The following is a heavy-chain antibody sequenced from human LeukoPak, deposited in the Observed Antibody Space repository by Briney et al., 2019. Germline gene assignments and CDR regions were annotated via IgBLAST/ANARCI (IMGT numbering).Heavy chain of an antibody. J-gene: IGHJ5*02. CDR3: ARDLSDTAMVSNWFDP. CDR2: INPNSGGT. D-gene: IGHD5-18*01. Sequence: ASVKVSCKVSGYTFTGYYMHWVRQAPGQGLEWMGWINPNSGGTNYAQKFQGRVTMTRDTSISTAYMELSRLRSDDTAVYYCARDLSDTAMVSNWFDPWGQGTLVTVSS. CDR1: GYTFTGYY. V-gene: IGHV1-2*02.